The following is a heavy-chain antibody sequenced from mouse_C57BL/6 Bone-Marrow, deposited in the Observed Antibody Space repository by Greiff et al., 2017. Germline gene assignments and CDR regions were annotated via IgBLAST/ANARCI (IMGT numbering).Heavy chain of an antibody. CDR1: GYTFTSYW. D-gene: IGHD1-2*01. Sequence: VKLMESGAELVKPGASVKMSCKASGYTFTSYWITWVKQRPGQGLEWIGDIYPGSGSTNYNEKFKSKATLTVDTSSSTAYMQLSSLTSEDSAVYYCAWDHGAWFAYWGQGTLVTVSA. V-gene: IGHV1-55*01. CDR2: IYPGSGST. CDR3: AWDHGAWFAY. J-gene: IGHJ3*01.